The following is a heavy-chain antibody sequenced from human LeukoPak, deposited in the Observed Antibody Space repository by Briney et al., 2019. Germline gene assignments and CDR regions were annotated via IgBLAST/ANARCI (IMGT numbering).Heavy chain of an antibody. CDR3: ARSRDKDYYYYYGMDV. Sequence: PSETLSLTCTVSGGSTSSYYWSWIRQPPGKGLEWIGYIYYSGSTNYNPSLKSRVTISVDTSKNQFSLKLSSVTAADTAVYYCARSRDKDYYYYYGMDVWGQGTTVTVSS. CDR2: IYYSGST. J-gene: IGHJ6*02. D-gene: IGHD2-15*01. CDR1: GGSTSSYY. V-gene: IGHV4-59*01.